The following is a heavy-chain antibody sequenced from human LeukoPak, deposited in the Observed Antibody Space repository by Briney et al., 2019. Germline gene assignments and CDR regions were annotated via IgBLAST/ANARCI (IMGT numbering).Heavy chain of an antibody. J-gene: IGHJ4*02. D-gene: IGHD4-17*01. CDR1: GYTFTSHG. CDR2: ISAYNGNT. CDR3: ARNDYGDYIDY. V-gene: IGHV1-18*01. Sequence: ASVKVSCKASGYTFTSHGISWVRQAPGQGLEWMGWISAYNGNTNYEQKLQGRVTMTTDTSTSTAYMELWSLRSDDTAVYYCARNDYGDYIDYRGQGTLVTVSS.